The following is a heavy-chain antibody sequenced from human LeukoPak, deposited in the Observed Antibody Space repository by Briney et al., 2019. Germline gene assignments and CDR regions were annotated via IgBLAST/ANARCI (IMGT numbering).Heavy chain of an antibody. J-gene: IGHJ4*02. CDR2: ISGSGGST. Sequence: GGSLRLSCAASGFIVSSDYMSWVRQAPGEGLEWVSAISGSGGSTYYADSVKGRFTISRDNSKNTLYLQMNSLRAEDTAVYYCAKPSAQQLVFYFDYWGQGTLVTVSS. CDR1: GFIVSSDY. CDR3: AKPSAQQLVFYFDY. D-gene: IGHD6-13*01. V-gene: IGHV3-23*01.